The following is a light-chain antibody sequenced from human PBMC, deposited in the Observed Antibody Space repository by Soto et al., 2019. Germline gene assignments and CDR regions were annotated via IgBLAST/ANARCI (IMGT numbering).Light chain of an antibody. Sequence: EIVLTPSPRTLSLSPGERSTLFCRARQSVSSSSLAWDQQRRGQAPRLLIHDASSRATGIADRFSGSGSGTDFTLTISRLEPEDFAVYCCQQYGGSPRTFGQGTKVDIK. CDR1: QSVSSSS. V-gene: IGKV3-20*01. CDR2: DAS. J-gene: IGKJ1*01. CDR3: QQYGGSPRT.